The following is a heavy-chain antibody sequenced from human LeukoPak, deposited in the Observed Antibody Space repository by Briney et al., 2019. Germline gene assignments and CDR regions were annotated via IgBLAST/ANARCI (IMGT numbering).Heavy chain of an antibody. J-gene: IGHJ5*02. CDR3: ARETTVTTRSWFDP. Sequence: ASVKVSCKASGYTFTGYYMHWVRQAPGQGLEWMGWINPNSGGTNYAQKFQGRVTMTRDTSISTAYMELSRLGSDDTAVYYCARETTVTTRSWFDPWGQGTLVTVSS. CDR2: INPNSGGT. D-gene: IGHD4-11*01. CDR1: GYTFTGYY. V-gene: IGHV1-2*02.